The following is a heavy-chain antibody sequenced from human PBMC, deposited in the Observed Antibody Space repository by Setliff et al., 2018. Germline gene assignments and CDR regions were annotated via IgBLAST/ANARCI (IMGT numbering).Heavy chain of an antibody. Sequence: SETLSLTCFVSGGSITNSNYYWAWVRQPPEKGLEWIGYIYYSGSTYYNPSLKSRVTISVDTSKNQFSLKLSSVTAADTAVYYCARGYYDILTGYYIGYWGQGTLVTVSS. D-gene: IGHD3-9*01. V-gene: IGHV4-30-4*08. J-gene: IGHJ4*02. CDR2: IYYSGST. CDR1: GGSITNSNYY. CDR3: ARGYYDILTGYYIGY.